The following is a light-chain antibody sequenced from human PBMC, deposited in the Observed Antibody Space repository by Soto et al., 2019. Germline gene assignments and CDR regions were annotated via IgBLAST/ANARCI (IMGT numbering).Light chain of an antibody. J-gene: IGLJ1*01. CDR1: SSDIGHYDY. CDR2: HVT. CDR3: CSLTTSHTYV. Sequence: QSALTQAASVSGSPGQSITISCTGTSSDIGHYDYVSWYQQHPGKAPKLMIYHVTYRPSGVSNRYSGSKSSNSASLTISGRQADDEADYYCCSLTTSHTYVFGSGTKLTVL. V-gene: IGLV2-14*03.